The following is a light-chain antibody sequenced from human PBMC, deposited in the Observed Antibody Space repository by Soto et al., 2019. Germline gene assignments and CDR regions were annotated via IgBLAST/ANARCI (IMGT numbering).Light chain of an antibody. CDR1: SSDVGKYNL. J-gene: IGLJ2*01. CDR3: SSYAGSSARVV. V-gene: IGLV2-23*01. Sequence: QSVLTQPASVPGSPGQSITISCAGSSSDVGKYNLVSWYQQHPGKAPKLMIYATNKRPSGVSNRFSGSKSGNTASLTISGLQAEDEADDYCSSYAGSSARVVFGGGTKLTVL. CDR2: ATN.